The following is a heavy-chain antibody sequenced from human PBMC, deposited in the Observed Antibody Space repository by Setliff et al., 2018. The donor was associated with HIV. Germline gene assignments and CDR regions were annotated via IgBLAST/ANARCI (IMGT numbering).Heavy chain of an antibody. CDR3: AREERYYDGKGALDY. D-gene: IGHD3-22*01. V-gene: IGHV1-46*01. CDR1: GYTFTSYY. Sequence: ASVKVSCKASGYTFTSYYMHWVRQAPGQGLEWMGIINPSSGSTTYAQKFQGRVTMTRDTSTSTVYMDLSGLRSDDTAVYYCAREERYYDGKGALDYWGQGTLVTVSS. CDR2: INPSSGST. J-gene: IGHJ4*02.